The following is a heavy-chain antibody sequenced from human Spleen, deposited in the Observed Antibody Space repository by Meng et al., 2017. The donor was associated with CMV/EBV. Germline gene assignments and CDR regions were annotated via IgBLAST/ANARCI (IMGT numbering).Heavy chain of an antibody. V-gene: IGHV3-21*01. J-gene: IGHJ3*01. D-gene: IGHD3-3*01. CDR2: ISSRSIYI. Sequence: GGSLRLSCAASGFNFNTYSMNWVRQAPGKGLEWVASISSRSIYIYYADLVKGRFTISRDNAENSLYLQMNNLRAEDTAVYYLARVSEENNFWSGYLLWGQGTMVTVSS. CDR3: ARVSEENNFWSGYLL. CDR1: GFNFNTYS.